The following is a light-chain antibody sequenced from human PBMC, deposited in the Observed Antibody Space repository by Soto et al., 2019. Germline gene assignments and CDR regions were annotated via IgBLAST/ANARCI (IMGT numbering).Light chain of an antibody. V-gene: IGLV2-14*01. CDR2: EVS. Sequence: QSVLTQPASVSGSPGQSITISCTGTSSDVGGYNYVSWYQQHPGKAPKLMIYEVSNRPSGVSNRFSGSKSGNTASLTISGLQAEDEADYYCSSYTSSVYVFGTGTKVTGL. J-gene: IGLJ1*01. CDR3: SSYTSSVYV. CDR1: SSDVGGYNY.